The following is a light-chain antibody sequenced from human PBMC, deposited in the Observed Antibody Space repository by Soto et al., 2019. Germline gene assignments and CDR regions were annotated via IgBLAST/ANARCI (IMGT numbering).Light chain of an antibody. J-gene: IGKJ4*01. CDR2: LGS. CDR3: MQALQTPLT. Sequence: DIVMTQSPVSLPVTPGEPASISCRSSQNLLHSNGNNYLDWYLQKLGQSPQLLIYLGSNRASGVPDRFSGSGSGTDFTLKISRVEAEDVGVYYCMQALQTPLTFGGGTKVEIK. CDR1: QNLLHSNGNNY. V-gene: IGKV2-28*01.